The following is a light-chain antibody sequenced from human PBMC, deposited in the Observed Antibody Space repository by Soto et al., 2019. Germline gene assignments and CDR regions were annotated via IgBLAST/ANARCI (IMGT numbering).Light chain of an antibody. CDR1: SSNIGAGYD. V-gene: IGLV1-40*01. CDR3: LSYDSGLKGV. Sequence: QSVLTQPPSVSGAPGQKVTISCTGSSSNIGAGYDVHWYQQLPGTAPKLLIYGNSNRPSGVPDRFSGSKSGTSASLAITGVQAEDEADYYCLSYDSGLKGVFGGGTKLTVL. J-gene: IGLJ2*01. CDR2: GNS.